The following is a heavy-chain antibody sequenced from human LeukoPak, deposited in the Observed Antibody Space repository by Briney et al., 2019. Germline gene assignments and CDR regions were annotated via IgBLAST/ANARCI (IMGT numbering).Heavy chain of an antibody. V-gene: IGHV3-53*01. CDR2: IYAGGST. Sequence: GGSLRLSCAASGFTVSSNYMTWVRQAPGKGLEWVSVIYAGGSTYYADSVKGRFTISRDNSKNTLYLLMNNLRAEDTAVYYCEGGMVATSYAFDIWGQGTMVTVSS. CDR1: GFTVSSNY. CDR3: EGGMVATSYAFDI. J-gene: IGHJ3*02. D-gene: IGHD5-12*01.